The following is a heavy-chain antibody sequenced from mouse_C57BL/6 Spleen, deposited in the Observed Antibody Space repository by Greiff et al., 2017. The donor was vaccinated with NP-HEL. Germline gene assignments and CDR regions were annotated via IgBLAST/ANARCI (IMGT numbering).Heavy chain of an antibody. CDR2: ISGGGGNT. CDR1: GFTFSSYT. Sequence: EVQLVESGGGLVKPGGSLKLSCAASGFTFSSYTMSWVRQTPEKRLEWVATISGGGGNTYYPDSVKGRFTISRDNAKNTLYLQMSSLRSEDTALYYCARQITTVVARDWFAYWGQGTLVTVSA. V-gene: IGHV5-9*01. CDR3: ARQITTVVARDWFAY. J-gene: IGHJ3*01. D-gene: IGHD1-1*01.